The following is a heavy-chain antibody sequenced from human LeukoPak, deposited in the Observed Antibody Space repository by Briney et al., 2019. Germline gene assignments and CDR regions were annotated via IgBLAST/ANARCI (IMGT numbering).Heavy chain of an antibody. V-gene: IGHV1-8*02. CDR1: GGTFSSYA. CDR3: AREFRSDSH. CDR2: MKPNSGHT. Sequence: ASVKVSCKASGGTFSSYAISWVRQATGQGLEWLGYMKPNSGHTGYAQKFQGRVTMTRNTSISTAYMELSSLRSEDTAMYYCAREFRSDSHWGQGTLVTVAS. J-gene: IGHJ4*02.